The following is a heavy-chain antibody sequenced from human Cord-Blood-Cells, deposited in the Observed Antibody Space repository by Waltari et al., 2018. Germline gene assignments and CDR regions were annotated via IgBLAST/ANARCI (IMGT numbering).Heavy chain of an antibody. V-gene: IGHV4-34*01. CDR3: ARVDCSSTSCYKNWFDP. Sequence: QVQLQQWGAGLLKPSETLSLTCALHGGSFSGYYWSWLRQPPGKGLEWIGEINHSGSTNYNPSLKSRVTISVDTSKNQFSLKLSSVTAADTAVYYCARVDCSSTSCYKNWFDPWGQGTLVTVSS. D-gene: IGHD2-2*02. CDR1: GGSFSGYY. CDR2: INHSGST. J-gene: IGHJ5*02.